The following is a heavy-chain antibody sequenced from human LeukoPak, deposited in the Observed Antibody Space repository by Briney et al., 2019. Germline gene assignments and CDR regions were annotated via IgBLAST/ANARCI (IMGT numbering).Heavy chain of an antibody. CDR1: GFTFSSYG. Sequence: GGSLRLSCAASGFTFSSYGMHWVRQAPGKGLEWVAVIWYDGTNTYYADSVKGRFTISRGNSKNTLYLQMNSLRADDTAVYYCARDFCSGGSCYPDAFDIWGQGTMVTVSS. J-gene: IGHJ3*02. D-gene: IGHD2-15*01. CDR2: IWYDGTNT. CDR3: ARDFCSGGSCYPDAFDI. V-gene: IGHV3-33*01.